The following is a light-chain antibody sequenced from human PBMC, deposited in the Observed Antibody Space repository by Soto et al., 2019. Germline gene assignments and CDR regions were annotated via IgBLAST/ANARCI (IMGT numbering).Light chain of an antibody. CDR2: EVS. CDR1: SSDVGSYNY. CDR3: ISYTGDSSPYV. J-gene: IGLJ1*01. Sequence: QSPLTRPSSVSGSPGQSITISCTGTSSDVGSYNYVSWYQHHPGKAPKLIIYEVSNRPSGVSNRFSGSKSGNTASLTISGLQAEDEAHYYCISYTGDSSPYVFGTGTKVTVL. V-gene: IGLV2-14*01.